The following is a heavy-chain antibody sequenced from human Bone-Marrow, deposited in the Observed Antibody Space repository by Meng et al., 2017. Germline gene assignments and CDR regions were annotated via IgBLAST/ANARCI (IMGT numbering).Heavy chain of an antibody. Sequence: GSLTLSCTVSGGSISSSSHYWGWIRQPPGKGLEWIGSTYYSGSTYYNPSLKSRVTISVDTSKNPFSPKLSSVTAADTAVYYCAILPVRCGGDCRSDYWGQGTLVTVSS. CDR3: AILPVRCGGDCRSDY. V-gene: IGHV4-39*07. J-gene: IGHJ4*02. D-gene: IGHD2-21*02. CDR2: TYYSGST. CDR1: GGSISSSSHY.